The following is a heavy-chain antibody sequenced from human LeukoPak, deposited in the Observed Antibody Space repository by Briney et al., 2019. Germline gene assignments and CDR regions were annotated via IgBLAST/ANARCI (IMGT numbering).Heavy chain of an antibody. CDR1: GFTFSSYA. CDR3: ARGGVAVAGTYFDY. Sequence: PGGSLRLSCAASGFTFSSYAMHWVRQAPGKGLEYVSAISSNGGSTYYANSVKGRFTISRDNSKNTLYLQMGSLRVEDMAVYYCARGGVAVAGTYFDYWGQGTLVTVSS. D-gene: IGHD6-19*01. V-gene: IGHV3-64*01. J-gene: IGHJ4*02. CDR2: ISSNGGST.